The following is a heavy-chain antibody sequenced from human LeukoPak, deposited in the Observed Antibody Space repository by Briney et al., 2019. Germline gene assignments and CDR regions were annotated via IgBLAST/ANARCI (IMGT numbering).Heavy chain of an antibody. CDR3: TTVTLRPVGL. J-gene: IGHJ4*02. V-gene: IGHV3-15*05. Sequence: GGSLRLSCAASGFSFTNAWMSWVRQAPGKGLEWVGRIKSKTDGGTIDYAAPVKGRFTISRDDSKNTLFLQMNSLKIEDTAVYYCTTVTLRPVGLWGQGTLVTVSS. D-gene: IGHD3-10*01. CDR1: GFSFTNAW. CDR2: IKSKTDGGTI.